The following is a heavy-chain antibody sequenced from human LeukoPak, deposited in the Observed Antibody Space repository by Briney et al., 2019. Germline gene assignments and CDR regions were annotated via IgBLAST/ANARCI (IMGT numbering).Heavy chain of an antibody. V-gene: IGHV4-39*01. D-gene: IGHD4-11*01. CDR1: GGSISSSSYY. Sequence: SETLSLTCTVSGGSISSSSYYWGWIRQPPGKGLEWIGSIYYSGSTYYNSSLKSRVTISVDTSRNQFSLKLNSVTAADTAVYYCASQGWYSNYYFDNWGQGTLVTVSP. CDR3: ASQGWYSNYYFDN. CDR2: IYYSGST. J-gene: IGHJ4*02.